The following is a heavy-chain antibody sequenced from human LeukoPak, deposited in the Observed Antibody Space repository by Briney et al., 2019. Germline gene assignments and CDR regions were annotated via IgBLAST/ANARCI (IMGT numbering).Heavy chain of an antibody. J-gene: IGHJ6*03. V-gene: IGHV4-59*01. CDR2: ISYTGNT. D-gene: IGHD3-22*01. CDR3: ARALYYYDSGGYYPTGYDVDV. Sequence: SETLSLTCTVSGASMTAYYWTWIRHSPAMGLEWIGYISYTGNTNYNPSLKSRVTTSIDTSKNQFSLKVNSVTAADTAVYYCARALYYYDSGGYYPTGYDVDVWGRGTTVTVSS. CDR1: GASMTAYY.